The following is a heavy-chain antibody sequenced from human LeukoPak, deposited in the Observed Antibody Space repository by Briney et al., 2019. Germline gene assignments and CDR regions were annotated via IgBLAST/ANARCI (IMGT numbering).Heavy chain of an antibody. CDR1: GFIFSIYA. Sequence: PGRSLRLFCAASGFIFSIYAMHWVRQAPGKGLEWLAVISYDGGNKYYADSGTGRCTTFRDSSKNTLYMQMNSVRAEDTAVYYCARGYGDYLPFDYWGQGTLVTVSS. J-gene: IGHJ4*02. CDR2: ISYDGGNK. V-gene: IGHV3-30*04. CDR3: ARGYGDYLPFDY. D-gene: IGHD4-17*01.